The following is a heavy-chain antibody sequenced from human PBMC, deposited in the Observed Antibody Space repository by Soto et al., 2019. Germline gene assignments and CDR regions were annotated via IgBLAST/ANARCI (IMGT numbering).Heavy chain of an antibody. D-gene: IGHD3-22*01. CDR2: IKQDGSEK. J-gene: IGHJ6*02. CDR1: GFTFSNYW. Sequence: EVQLVESGGGLVQPGGSLRLSCAASGFTFSNYWMSWVRQAPGKGLEWVANIKQDGSEKYYVDSVKSRFTISRDNAKNSLYLQMNSLRAEDTAEYYCARDQKLVILGSDYYYGMDVWGQGTTVTVSS. V-gene: IGHV3-7*04. CDR3: ARDQKLVILGSDYYYGMDV.